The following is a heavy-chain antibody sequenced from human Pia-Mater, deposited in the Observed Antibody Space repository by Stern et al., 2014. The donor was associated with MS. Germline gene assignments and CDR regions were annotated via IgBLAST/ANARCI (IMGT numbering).Heavy chain of an antibody. CDR2: IYWDDDK. J-gene: IGHJ3*02. Sequence: ESGPTVVKPTQTLTLTCTFSGFSLRTRGMGVGWIRQPPGKALEGLALIYWDDDKFYSPYLKTRLTITKDTSKNWVVLTMTNMDPVDTATYYCAHLEVRAVAEDAFDIWGQGTAVTVSS. CDR3: AHLEVRAVAEDAFDI. CDR1: GFSLRTRGMG. D-gene: IGHD6-19*01. V-gene: IGHV2-5*02.